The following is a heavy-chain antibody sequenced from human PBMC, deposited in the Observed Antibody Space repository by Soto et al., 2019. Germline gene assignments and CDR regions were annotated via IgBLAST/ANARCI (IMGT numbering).Heavy chain of an antibody. CDR1: GFTFSSYA. CDR3: ARDRIPEWLVIYYFDY. CDR2: ISYDGSNK. J-gene: IGHJ4*02. V-gene: IGHV3-30-3*01. D-gene: IGHD6-19*01. Sequence: PGGSLRLSCAASGFTFSSYAMHWVRQAPGKGLEWVAVISYDGSNKYYADSVKGRFTISRDNSKNTLYLQMNSLRAEDTAVYYCARDRIPEWLVIYYFDYWGQGTLVTVSS.